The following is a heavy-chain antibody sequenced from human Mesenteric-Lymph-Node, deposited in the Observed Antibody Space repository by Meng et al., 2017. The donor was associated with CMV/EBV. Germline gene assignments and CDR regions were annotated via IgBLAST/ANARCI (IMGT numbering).Heavy chain of an antibody. CDR1: GFSLSTYGVG. Sequence: QITLKESTPTLVKPTQTLTPTCTFSGFSLSTYGVGIDWIRQPPGKPLEWLALIYWDDDKHYNPSLKSRLTITKDTSKNQVVLTMTNMDPVDTATYYCSHRGGSGNYHQWGQETLVTVSS. CDR3: SHRGGSGNYHQ. CDR2: IYWDDDK. J-gene: IGHJ1*01. V-gene: IGHV2-5*02. D-gene: IGHD3-10*01.